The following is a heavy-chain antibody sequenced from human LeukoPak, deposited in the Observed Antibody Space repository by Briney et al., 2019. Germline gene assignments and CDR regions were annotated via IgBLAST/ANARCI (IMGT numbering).Heavy chain of an antibody. CDR1: GFTFSSYG. J-gene: IGHJ4*02. CDR3: ARDSGYGYNTFPTADY. CDR2: IWYDGSNK. V-gene: IGHV3-33*01. D-gene: IGHD5-24*01. Sequence: GGSLRLSCAPSGFTFSSYGMHWVRQAPGKGLEWVAVIWYDGSNKYYADSVKGRFTISRDNSKNTLYQQMNSLRAEDTAVYYCARDSGYGYNTFPTADYWGQGILVTVSS.